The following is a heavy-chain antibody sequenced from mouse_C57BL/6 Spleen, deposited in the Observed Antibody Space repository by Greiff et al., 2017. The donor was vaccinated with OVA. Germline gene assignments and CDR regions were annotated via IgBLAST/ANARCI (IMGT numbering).Heavy chain of an antibody. CDR2: INPNNGGT. CDR3: ARDYYSNSRFDYYAMDY. V-gene: IGHV1-26*01. Sequence: VQLQQSGPELVKPGASVKISCKASGYTFTDYYMNWVKQSHGKSLEWIGDINPNNGGTSYNQKFKGRATLTVDKSSSTAYMELRSLTSEDSAVYYCARDYYSNSRFDYYAMDYWGQGTSVTVSS. J-gene: IGHJ4*01. CDR1: GYTFTDYY. D-gene: IGHD2-5*01.